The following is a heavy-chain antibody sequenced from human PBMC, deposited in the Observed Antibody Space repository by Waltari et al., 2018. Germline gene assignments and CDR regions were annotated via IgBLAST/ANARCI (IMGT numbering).Heavy chain of an antibody. J-gene: IGHJ6*03. CDR3: ARSRYSSGSGYYYYYYMDV. V-gene: IGHV1-69*12. CDR2: IIPIFGTA. D-gene: IGHD6-19*01. Sequence: QVQLVQSGAEVKKPGSSVKVSCKASGGTFSSYAISWVRQAPGQGLEWMGGIIPIFGTANYAQKFQGRVTITADESTSTAYMELSSLRSEDTAVYYCARSRYSSGSGYYYYYYMDVWGKGTTVTVSS. CDR1: GGTFSSYA.